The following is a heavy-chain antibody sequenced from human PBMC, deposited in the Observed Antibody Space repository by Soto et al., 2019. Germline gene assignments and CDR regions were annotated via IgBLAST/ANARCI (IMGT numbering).Heavy chain of an antibody. V-gene: IGHV3-11*01. CDR1: GFTFSDYY. CDR3: ARVLGSCTNGGACYWYYHYYGMDV. CDR2: ISSSGSTK. J-gene: IGHJ6*02. D-gene: IGHD2-8*01. Sequence: AGGSLRLSCAASGFTFSDYYMSWIRQAPGKGLEWVSYISSSGSTKYYADSVKGRFTISKDNAKNSLHLQMNSLRVEDTAVYYCARVLGSCTNGGACYWYYHYYGMDVWGQGTTVTVSS.